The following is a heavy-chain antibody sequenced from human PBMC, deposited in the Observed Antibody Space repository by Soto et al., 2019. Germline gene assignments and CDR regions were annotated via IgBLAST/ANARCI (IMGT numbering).Heavy chain of an antibody. D-gene: IGHD7-27*01. CDR3: AKWGNDWGYYYYGMDV. J-gene: IGHJ6*02. CDR2: ISDSGVST. Sequence: PVGSLRLSCAASGFTFSSFAMSWVRQAPGKGLEWVSAISDSGVSTYYADSVKGRFIIFRDNSKNTLCLQMDSLRAEDTALYYCAKWGNDWGYYYYGMDVWGQGTTVTVSS. CDR1: GFTFSSFA. V-gene: IGHV3-23*01.